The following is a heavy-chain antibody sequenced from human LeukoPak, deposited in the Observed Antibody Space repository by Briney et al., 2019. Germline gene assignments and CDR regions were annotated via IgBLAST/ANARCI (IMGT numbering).Heavy chain of an antibody. D-gene: IGHD5-24*01. CDR3: ARDLMAVSFFDY. J-gene: IGHJ4*02. CDR2: IYYSGST. V-gene: IGHV4-34*01. Sequence: PSETLSLTCAVYGGSFSGYYWSWIRQPPGKGLEWIGSIYYSGSTYYNPSLKSRVALSLDTSKNQISLKLNSVIAADTALYYCARDLMAVSFFDYWGQGALVTVSS. CDR1: GGSFSGYY.